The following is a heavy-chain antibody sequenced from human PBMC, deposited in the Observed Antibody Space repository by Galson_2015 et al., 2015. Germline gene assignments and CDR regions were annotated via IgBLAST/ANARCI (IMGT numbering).Heavy chain of an antibody. CDR1: GDSVSSHSAA. CDR2: TYCKSKWYN. V-gene: IGHV6-1*01. CDR3: AYGGTVTTYDAFDI. D-gene: IGHD4-17*01. Sequence: CAISGDSVSSHSAAWNWIRQSPSRGLEWLGRTYCKSKWYNDYAVSVKSRITINPDTSKNQFSLQLNSVTPEDTAVYYCAYGGTVTTYDAFDIWGQGTMDTVS. J-gene: IGHJ3*02.